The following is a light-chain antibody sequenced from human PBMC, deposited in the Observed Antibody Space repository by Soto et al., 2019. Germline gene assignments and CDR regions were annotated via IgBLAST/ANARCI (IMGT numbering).Light chain of an antibody. CDR3: GSWDSSLSAYV. CDR2: DDD. V-gene: IGLV1-51*01. Sequence: QSVLTQPPSVSAAPGQRVTISCSGSSSNIGGNSVSWYQQLPGTAPKLLIYDDDKRPSGIPDRSSGSKSGTPATLGITGFQTGDEADYYCGSWDSSLSAYVFGTGTKGTVL. J-gene: IGLJ1*01. CDR1: SSNIGGNS.